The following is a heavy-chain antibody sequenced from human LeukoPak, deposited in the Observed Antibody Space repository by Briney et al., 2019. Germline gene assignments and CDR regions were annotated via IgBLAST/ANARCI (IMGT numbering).Heavy chain of an antibody. CDR3: AKGTPAPFDY. V-gene: IGHV3-23*01. D-gene: IGHD2-15*01. CDR2: ISGSGGST. J-gene: IGHJ4*02. CDR1: GFSFSSHA. Sequence: PGGSLRLSCAASGFSFSSHALTWVRQAPGKGLEWVSAISGSGGSTYYADSVKGRFTISRDNSKNTLYLQMNSLRAEDTAVYYCAKGTPAPFDYWGQGTLVTVSS.